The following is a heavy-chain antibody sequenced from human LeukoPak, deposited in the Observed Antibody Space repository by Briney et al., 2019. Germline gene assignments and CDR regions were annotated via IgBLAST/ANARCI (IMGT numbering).Heavy chain of an antibody. CDR2: ISRSGNTR. V-gene: IGHV3-48*03. CDR3: ARWDNYYDSSGYPY. Sequence: PGGSLRLSCAASGFTFSSYEMNWVRQAPGKGLEWVSYISRSGNTRYYAVSVKGRFTISRDNAKNSLYLQMNSLRAEDTAVYYCARWDNYYDSSGYPYWGQGTLVTVSS. CDR1: GFTFSSYE. J-gene: IGHJ4*02. D-gene: IGHD3-22*01.